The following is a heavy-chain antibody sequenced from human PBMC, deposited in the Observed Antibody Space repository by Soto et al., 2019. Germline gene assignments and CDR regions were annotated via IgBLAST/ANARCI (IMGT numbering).Heavy chain of an antibody. CDR3: AISYGSRSTHFDS. Sequence: QVQLVQSGAEVKKPGSSVKVSCTASGGTFNSYTINWVRQAPGRGLEWVGRVNPIVGMSNSALKFQGRVTITADKATSTAFMYRTSLKSEDTAVYYWAISYGSRSTHFDSWGQGTLVTVS. V-gene: IGHV1-69*02. J-gene: IGHJ4*02. CDR2: VNPIVGMS. D-gene: IGHD3-10*01. CDR1: GGTFNSYT.